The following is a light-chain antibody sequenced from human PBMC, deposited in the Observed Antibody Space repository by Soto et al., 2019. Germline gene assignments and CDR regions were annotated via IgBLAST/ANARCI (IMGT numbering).Light chain of an antibody. J-gene: IGKJ4*01. CDR3: QQYGSSPPGLT. V-gene: IGKV3-20*01. Sequence: EVVVTQSPATLSVSPGERAPLSCRARQSVTSTYLTWYQQKPGQAPRLLIYGASSRATGIPDRFSGSGSGTDFTLTISRLEPEDFAVYYCQQYGSSPPGLTFGGGTKVDIK. CDR1: QSVTSTY. CDR2: GAS.